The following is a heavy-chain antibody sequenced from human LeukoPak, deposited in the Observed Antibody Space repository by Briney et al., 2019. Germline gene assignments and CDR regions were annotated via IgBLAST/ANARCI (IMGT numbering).Heavy chain of an antibody. J-gene: IGHJ4*02. Sequence: ASVKVSCKASGYTFTTYGISWVRQAPGQGLEWMGWISTNNGNTNYPQTVQGRVTMTRDTSTSTVYMELSSLRSEDTAVYYCARDRQQLGGYYFDYWGQGTLVTVSS. CDR1: GYTFTTYG. V-gene: IGHV1-18*01. CDR3: ARDRQQLGGYYFDY. D-gene: IGHD6-13*01. CDR2: ISTNNGNT.